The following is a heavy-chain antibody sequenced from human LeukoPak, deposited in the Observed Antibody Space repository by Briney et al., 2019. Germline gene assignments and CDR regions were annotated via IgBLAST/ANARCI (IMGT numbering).Heavy chain of an antibody. V-gene: IGHV3-48*01. D-gene: IGHD3-22*01. J-gene: IGHJ4*02. Sequence: PGRSLRLSCAASGFTFSSYAMHWVRQAPGKGLEWVSYISSSSSTIYYADSAKGRFTISRDNAKNSLYLQMNSLRAEDTAVYYCARGSTYYDSSGQVPFDYWGQGTLVTVSS. CDR2: ISSSSSTI. CDR3: ARGSTYYDSSGQVPFDY. CDR1: GFTFSSYA.